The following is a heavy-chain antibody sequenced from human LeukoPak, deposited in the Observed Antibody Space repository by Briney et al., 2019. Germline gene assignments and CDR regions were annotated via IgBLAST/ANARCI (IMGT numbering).Heavy chain of an antibody. J-gene: IGHJ4*02. CDR3: AKGVYGSGYYFDY. CDR2: ISGSGGST. Sequence: PGGSLRLSCAASGFTFSSYAMSWVRQAPGKGLEWVSAISGSGGSTYCADSVKGRFTISRDNSKNTLYLQMNSLRAEDTAVYYCAKGVYGSGYYFDYWGQGTLVTVSS. CDR1: GFTFSSYA. D-gene: IGHD3-10*01. V-gene: IGHV3-23*01.